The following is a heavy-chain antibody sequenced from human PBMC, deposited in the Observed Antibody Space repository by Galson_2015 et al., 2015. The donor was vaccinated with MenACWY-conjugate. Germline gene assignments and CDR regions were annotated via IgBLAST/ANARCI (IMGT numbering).Heavy chain of an antibody. CDR2: ITGSGDGT. J-gene: IGHJ3*02. V-gene: IGHV3-23*01. CDR3: AKEKAGAGVGAFDI. D-gene: IGHD2-8*01. CDR1: GFTFSSYA. Sequence: SLRLSCAASGFTFSSYAMSWVRQAPGKGLQWVSAITGSGDGTYYADSVKGRFTISRDNSKNTGFLQTNTLGADDTAIYYCAKEKAGAGVGAFDIWGQGTTVTVSS.